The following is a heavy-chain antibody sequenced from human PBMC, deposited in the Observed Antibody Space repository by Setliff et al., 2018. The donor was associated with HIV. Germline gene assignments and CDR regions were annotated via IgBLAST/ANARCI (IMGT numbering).Heavy chain of an antibody. CDR3: ARSLSGSFDY. V-gene: IGHV1-18*01. D-gene: IGHD1-26*01. Sequence: GASVKVSCKASGYTFTSYGISWVRQAPGQGLEWMGWISAYNGNTNYAQKLQGRVTMTVDTATSRVYMELRSLRSDDTAVYYCARSLSGSFDYWGQGTLVTVSS. CDR1: GYTFTSYG. CDR2: ISAYNGNT. J-gene: IGHJ4*02.